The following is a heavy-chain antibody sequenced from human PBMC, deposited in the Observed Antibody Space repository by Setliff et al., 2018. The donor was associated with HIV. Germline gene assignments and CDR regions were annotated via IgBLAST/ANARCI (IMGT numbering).Heavy chain of an antibody. J-gene: IGHJ5*02. CDR1: GGTFSRYA. CDR2: IIPIFNIV. V-gene: IGHV1-69*10. CDR3: ASPTAIPP. D-gene: IGHD2-21*02. Sequence: SVKVSCKTSGGTFSRYAFNWVRQTPGQGLEWMGGIIPIFNIVNYAQKFQGRVTITRDTSASTAYMELSSLRPGDTAVYYCASPTAIPPWGQGTLVTVSS.